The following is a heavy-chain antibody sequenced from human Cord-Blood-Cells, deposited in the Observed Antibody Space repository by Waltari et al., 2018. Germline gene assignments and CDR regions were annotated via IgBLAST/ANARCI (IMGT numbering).Heavy chain of an antibody. V-gene: IGHV4-34*01. J-gene: IGHJ6*03. CDR2: INHSGST. Sequence: QVQLQQRGAGLLKPSETLSLTCAVSGGYLRGYYWSWIRQPPGKGLEWIGEINHSGSTNYNPSLKSRVTISADTSKNQFSLKLSSVTAADTAVYYCARILYSSSSYYYYYMDVWGKGTTVTVSS. CDR3: ARILYSSSSYYYYYMDV. CDR1: GGYLRGYY. D-gene: IGHD6-6*01.